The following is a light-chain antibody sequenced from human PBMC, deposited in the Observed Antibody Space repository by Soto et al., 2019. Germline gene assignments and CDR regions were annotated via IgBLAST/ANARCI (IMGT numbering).Light chain of an antibody. Sequence: EIVLTQSPATLSLSPGERATLSCRASQSVSNYLAWYQQKPGQAPRLLIHGASTRATGIPARFSGSGSGTDFTLTISRLEPEDFAVYYCQQYGSSPQITFGQGTRLEIK. J-gene: IGKJ5*01. CDR3: QQYGSSPQIT. CDR1: QSVSNY. CDR2: GAS. V-gene: IGKV3-20*01.